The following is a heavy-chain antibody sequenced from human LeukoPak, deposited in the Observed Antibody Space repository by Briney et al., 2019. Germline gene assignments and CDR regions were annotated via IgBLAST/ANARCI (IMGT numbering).Heavy chain of an antibody. J-gene: IGHJ4*02. CDR1: GLTFSSYG. CDR2: IWSDGSNK. D-gene: IGHD6-13*01. CDR3: ASAAGAYDN. Sequence: PGGSLRLSCEASGLTFSSYGMHWVRQAPGKGLEWVAVIWSDGSNKYYAASVKGRFAISRDNSKNTVWLQMNSLRAEDTAVYYCASAAGAYDNWRQGTLVSVSS. V-gene: IGHV3-33*01.